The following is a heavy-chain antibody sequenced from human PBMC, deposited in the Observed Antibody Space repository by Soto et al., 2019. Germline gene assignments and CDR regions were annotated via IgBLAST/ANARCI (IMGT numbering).Heavy chain of an antibody. CDR3: ASDLGYYDIRGYFDF. CDR1: GFTFSDYY. Sequence: PGGSLRLSCAASGFTFSDYYMSWIRQAPGKGLEWVAYISSSDNIIYYADSVKGRFTISRDNAKNSLYLQMNSLRAEDTAVYYCASDLGYYDIRGYFDFWGEGILVTVSS. D-gene: IGHD3-22*01. J-gene: IGHJ4*02. CDR2: ISSSDNII. V-gene: IGHV3-11*01.